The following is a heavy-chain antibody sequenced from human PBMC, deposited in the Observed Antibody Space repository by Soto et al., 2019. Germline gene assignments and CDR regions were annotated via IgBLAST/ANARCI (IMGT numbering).Heavy chain of an antibody. D-gene: IGHD3-9*01. CDR1: GGSISSSNW. Sequence: PSETLSLTCAVSGGSISSSNWWSWVRQPPGKGLEWIGEIYHSGSTNYNPSLKSRVTISVDKSKNQFSLKLSSVTAADTAVYYCARHYDILTGYYWAWFDPWGQGTLVTVS. CDR3: ARHYDILTGYYWAWFDP. CDR2: IYHSGST. J-gene: IGHJ5*02. V-gene: IGHV4-4*02.